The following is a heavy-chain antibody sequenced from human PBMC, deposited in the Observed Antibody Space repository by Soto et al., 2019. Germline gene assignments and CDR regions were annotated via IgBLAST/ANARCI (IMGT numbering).Heavy chain of an antibody. CDR2: IVPTVDTS. V-gene: IGHV1-69*14. CDR1: GATFSSYA. Sequence: QVQLVQSGAEVRQPASSVKVSCKTSGATFSSYAITWVRQAPGQGLEWMGGIVPTVDTSTYAQKFQGRVTITADKFTNTAYMELSSLRSDDTAVYYCVRVVAIPGYPDNWGQGTLVTVSS. J-gene: IGHJ4*02. CDR3: VRVVAIPGYPDN. D-gene: IGHD5-12*01.